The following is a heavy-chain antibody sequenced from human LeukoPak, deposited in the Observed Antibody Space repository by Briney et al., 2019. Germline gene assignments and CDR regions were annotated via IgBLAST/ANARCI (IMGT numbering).Heavy chain of an antibody. J-gene: IGHJ4*02. CDR1: GFTFSSYG. D-gene: IGHD4-17*01. CDR2: ISYDGSNK. CDR3: AKAGRYGDYSDY. Sequence: GGSLRLSCAASGFTFSSYGMHWVRQAPGKGLEWVAVISYDGSNKYYADSVKGRFTISRDNSKNTLYLQMNSLRAEDTAVYYCAKAGRYGDYSDYWGQGTLVTVSS. V-gene: IGHV3-30*18.